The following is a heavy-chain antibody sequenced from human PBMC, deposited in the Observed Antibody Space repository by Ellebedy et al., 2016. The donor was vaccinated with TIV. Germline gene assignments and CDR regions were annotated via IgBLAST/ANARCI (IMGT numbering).Heavy chain of an antibody. D-gene: IGHD4-17*01. CDR3: ARRMGTTVTTRFDY. CDR2: IRSSSDYI. V-gene: IGHV3-21*05. CDR1: GFTFSSSD. Sequence: GESLKISCAASGFTFSSSDMNWVRQAPGKGLEWISYIRSSSDYILYADSVKGRFTISRDNAKKSLYLQMDSLRAEDTAVYYCARRMGTTVTTRFDYWGQGTPVTVSS. J-gene: IGHJ4*02.